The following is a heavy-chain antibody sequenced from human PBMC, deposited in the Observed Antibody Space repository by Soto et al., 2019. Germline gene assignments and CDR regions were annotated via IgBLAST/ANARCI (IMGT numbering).Heavy chain of an antibody. Sequence: GGSLSLSCAASGFTFSSYWMSWVRQAQGKGLEWVANIKQDGSEKYYVDSVKGRFTISRDNAKNSLYLQMNSLRAKDTAVYYCAREGYSSGWRYYYYYYGMDVWGQGTTVTVSS. CDR1: GFTFSSYW. J-gene: IGHJ6*02. V-gene: IGHV3-7*01. D-gene: IGHD6-19*01. CDR3: AREGYSSGWRYYYYYYGMDV. CDR2: IKQDGSEK.